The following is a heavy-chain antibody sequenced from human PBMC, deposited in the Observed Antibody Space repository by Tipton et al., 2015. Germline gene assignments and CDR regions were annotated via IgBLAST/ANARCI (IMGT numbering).Heavy chain of an antibody. J-gene: IGHJ6*02. CDR2: IDYSGTK. Sequence: GEGFEWIGNIDYSGTKNYNPSLKSRVTISLDTSKNQFSLKLSSVTAADTAVYYCARDLEHGMDVWGQGTTVTVSS. CDR3: ARDLEHGMDV. V-gene: IGHV4-59*13. D-gene: IGHD5-24*01.